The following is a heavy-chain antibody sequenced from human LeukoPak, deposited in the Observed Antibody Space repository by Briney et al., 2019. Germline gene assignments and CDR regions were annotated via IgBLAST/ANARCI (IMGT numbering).Heavy chain of an antibody. CDR2: INPNSGGT. J-gene: IGHJ6*03. Sequence: ASVKVSCKASGYTFTSYDINWVRQATGQGLEWMGWINPNSGGTNYAQKFQGRVTMTRDTSISTAYMELSRLRSDDTAVYYCARGPQLRYFLYYYYMDVWGKGTTVTISS. CDR1: GYTFTSYD. CDR3: ARGPQLRYFLYYYYMDV. V-gene: IGHV1-2*02. D-gene: IGHD3-9*01.